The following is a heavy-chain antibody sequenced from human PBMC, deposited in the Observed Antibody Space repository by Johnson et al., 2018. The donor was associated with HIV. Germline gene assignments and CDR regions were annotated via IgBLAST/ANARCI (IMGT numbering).Heavy chain of an antibody. D-gene: IGHD3-9*01. CDR3: ARDRILTGYDASDI. CDR2: IWYDGRNK. J-gene: IGHJ3*02. CDR1: GFTFSSYG. V-gene: IGHV3-33*08. Sequence: QAQLVESGGGLVQPGGSLRLSCAASGFTFSSYGMHWVRQAPGKGLEWVAVIWYDGRNKYYAESVKGRFTISRDNSKNTLHLQMNSLRAEDTAVYYCARDRILTGYDASDIWGQGTMVIVSS.